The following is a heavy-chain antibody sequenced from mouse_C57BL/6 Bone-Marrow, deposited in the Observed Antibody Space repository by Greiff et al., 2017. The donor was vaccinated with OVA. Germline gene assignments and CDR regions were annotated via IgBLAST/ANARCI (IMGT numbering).Heavy chain of an antibody. CDR2: IRLKSDNYAT. D-gene: IGHD2-5*01. CDR3: TGTDSNYGY. Sequence: EVKVEESGGGLVQPGGSMKLSCVASGFTFSNYWMNWVRQSPEKGLEWVAQIRLKSDNYATHYAESVKGRFTISRDDSKSSVYLKMNNLRAEDTGMYYCTGTDSNYGYWGQGTTLTVSS. J-gene: IGHJ2*01. CDR1: GFTFSNYW. V-gene: IGHV6-3*01.